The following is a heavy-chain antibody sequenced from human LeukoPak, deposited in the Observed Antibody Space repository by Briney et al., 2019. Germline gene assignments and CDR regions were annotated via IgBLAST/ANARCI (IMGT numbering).Heavy chain of an antibody. Sequence: GGSLRLSCAASGFTFRSYAMSWVRQAPGKGLEWVSAASGGSTYYADSVKGRFTISRDNSKNTLYLQMNSLRAEDTAVYYCAKVIANYYYYGMDVWGQGTTVTVSS. D-gene: IGHD2-21*01. V-gene: IGHV3-23*01. CDR1: GFTFRSYA. J-gene: IGHJ6*02. CDR2: ASGGST. CDR3: AKVIANYYYYGMDV.